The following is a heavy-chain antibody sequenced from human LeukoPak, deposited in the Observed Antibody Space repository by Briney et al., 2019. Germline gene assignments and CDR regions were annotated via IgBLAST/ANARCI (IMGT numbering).Heavy chain of an antibody. CDR1: GFTVGSNY. CDR2: IYSGGST. J-gene: IGHJ6*02. V-gene: IGHV3-53*01. Sequence: GGSLRLSCAASGFTVGSNYMSWVRQAPGKGLEWVSVIYSGGSTYYADSVKGRFTISRDNSKSTLYLQMNSLRAEDTAVYYCARDRYYYGSGSYVDYYYYGMDVWGQGTTVTVSS. D-gene: IGHD3-10*01. CDR3: ARDRYYYGSGSYVDYYYYGMDV.